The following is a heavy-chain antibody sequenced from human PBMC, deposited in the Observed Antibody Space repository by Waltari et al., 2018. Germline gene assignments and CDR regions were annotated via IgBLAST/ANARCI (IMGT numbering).Heavy chain of an antibody. D-gene: IGHD1-1*01. CDR3: ARDDATTGHLDS. CDR2: IIPNSGGT. J-gene: IGHJ4*02. CDR1: GYTFSGYY. Sequence: QVQLVQSGAEVRKPGASVKVSCETSGYTFSGYYIHWVRQAPGQGPEWMGRIIPNSGGTSYAQKFQGRVTMTRDTSITTAYMELRSLTSDDTAVYYCARDDATTGHLDSWGQGTPVTISS. V-gene: IGHV1-2*06.